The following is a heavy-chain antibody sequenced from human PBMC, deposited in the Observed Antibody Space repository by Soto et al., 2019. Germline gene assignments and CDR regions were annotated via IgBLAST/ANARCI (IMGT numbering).Heavy chain of an antibody. V-gene: IGHV3-21*06. J-gene: IGHJ3*02. CDR1: GFTFSSYI. CDR2: ISSDSSSI. D-gene: IGHD4-4*01. CDR3: ARVSWRNLDI. Sequence: PGGSLRLSCAASGFTFSSYIMNWVRQAPGKGLEWVSSISSDSSSIYYADSVKGRFTISRDNAKNSLYLQMNSLRAEDTAVYYCARVSWRNLDIWGQGTMVTVSS.